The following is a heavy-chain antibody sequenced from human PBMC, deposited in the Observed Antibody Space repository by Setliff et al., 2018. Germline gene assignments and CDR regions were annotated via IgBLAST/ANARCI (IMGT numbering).Heavy chain of an antibody. CDR2: VYYSGTA. V-gene: IGHV4-59*01. CDR3: ARGGAFRYFDF. CDR1: DGSLSTYY. J-gene: IGHJ4*02. Sequence: SETLSLTCTVSDGSLSTYYWSWIRQPPGKGLEFIGYVYYSGTANYSPSLRSRLTISVDTSKNQFSLKLRSVTAADTAVYYCARGGAFRYFDFWGQGAPVTVSS. D-gene: IGHD5-12*01.